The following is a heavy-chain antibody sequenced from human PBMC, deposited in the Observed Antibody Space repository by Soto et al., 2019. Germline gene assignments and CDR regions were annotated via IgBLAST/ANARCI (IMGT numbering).Heavy chain of an antibody. CDR1: EFNIRSHA. CDR3: AKDPRYGYFDWLPHFGY. CDR2: ISGSGGST. V-gene: IGHV3-23*01. J-gene: IGHJ4*02. Sequence: GPLRLSNTSSEFNIRSHAIILVRQAPGKGLEWVSAISGSGGSTYYADSVKGRFTISRDNSKNTLYLQMNSLRAEDTAVYYCAKDPRYGYFDWLPHFGYWGQGTLGTVSS. D-gene: IGHD3-9*01.